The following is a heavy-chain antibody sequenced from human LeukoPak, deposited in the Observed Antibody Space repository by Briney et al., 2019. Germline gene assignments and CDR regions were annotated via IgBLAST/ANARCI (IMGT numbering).Heavy chain of an antibody. V-gene: IGHV1-2*02. J-gene: IGHJ3*02. Sequence: GASVKVSCKASGYTFTSYDINWVRQATGQGLEWMGWMNPNSGGTNYAQKFQGRVTMTRDTSISTAYMELSRLRSDDTAVYYCARDSWDAFDIWGQGTMVTVSS. CDR2: MNPNSGGT. CDR1: GYTFTSYD. CDR3: ARDSWDAFDI.